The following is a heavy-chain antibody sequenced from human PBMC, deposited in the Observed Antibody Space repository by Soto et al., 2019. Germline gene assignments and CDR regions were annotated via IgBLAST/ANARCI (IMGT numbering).Heavy chain of an antibody. CDR2: ITNNGDTT. D-gene: IGHD6-19*01. Sequence: EVQLVESGGGLVQPGGSLRLSCAASGFTFSGYAMHWVRQAPGKGLEYVSAITNNGDTTYYANSVKGRFTISRDNSQNNLYLQMGSLRAEDMAVYYCARVAVAASFDYWGQGTLVTVSS. V-gene: IGHV3-64*01. J-gene: IGHJ4*02. CDR3: ARVAVAASFDY. CDR1: GFTFSGYA.